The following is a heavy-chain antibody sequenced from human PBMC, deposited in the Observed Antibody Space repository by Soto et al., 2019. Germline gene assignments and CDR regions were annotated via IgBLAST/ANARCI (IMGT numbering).Heavy chain of an antibody. J-gene: IGHJ4*02. Sequence: GGSLRLSGAASVFTFSSYAMSWVRQGPGKGLEWVSAISGSGGSTYYADSVKGRFTISRDNSKNTLYLQMNSLRAEDTAVYYCAKAYYYDSSGSFDYWGQGTLVTVSS. D-gene: IGHD3-22*01. V-gene: IGHV3-23*01. CDR3: AKAYYYDSSGSFDY. CDR1: VFTFSSYA. CDR2: ISGSGGST.